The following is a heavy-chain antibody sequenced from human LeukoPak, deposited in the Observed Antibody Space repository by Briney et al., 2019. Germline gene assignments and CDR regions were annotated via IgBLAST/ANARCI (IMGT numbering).Heavy chain of an antibody. CDR3: ARAPRYFDWLSAFDI. Sequence: GGSLRLSCAASGFTFSGYWMSWVRQAPGKGLEWVANIKQDGSEKYYVDSVKGRFTISRDNAKNSLYLQMNSLRAEDTAVYYCARAPRYFDWLSAFDIWGQGTMVTVSS. CDR2: IKQDGSEK. V-gene: IGHV3-7*01. D-gene: IGHD3-9*01. CDR1: GFTFSGYW. J-gene: IGHJ3*02.